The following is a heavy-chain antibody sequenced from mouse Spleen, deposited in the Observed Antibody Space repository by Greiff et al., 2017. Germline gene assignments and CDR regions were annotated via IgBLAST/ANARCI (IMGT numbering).Heavy chain of an antibody. D-gene: IGHD2-14*01. V-gene: IGHV5-17*01. Sequence: EVMLVESGGGLVKPGGSLKLSCAASGFTFSDFGMHWVRQAPEKGLEWVAYISSGSSTIYYADTVKGRFTISRDNAKNTLFLQMTSLRSEDTAMYYCARDYRYLYAMDYWGQGTSVTVSS. J-gene: IGHJ4*01. CDR2: ISSGSSTI. CDR1: GFTFSDFG. CDR3: ARDYRYLYAMDY.